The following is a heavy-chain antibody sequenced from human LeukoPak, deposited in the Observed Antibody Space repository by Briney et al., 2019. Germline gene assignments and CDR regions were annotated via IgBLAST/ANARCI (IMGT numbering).Heavy chain of an antibody. J-gene: IGHJ4*02. CDR1: GFTFSIAA. Sequence: GGSLRLSCAASGFTFSIAAMNWVRQAPGKGPEWVSAIDGSGRNTYYPDSVKGRFTISRDNSKNTLYLQMNSLRAEDTAVYYCAKDERVRAFDYWGQGTLVTVSS. CDR3: AKDERVRAFDY. V-gene: IGHV3-23*01. CDR2: IDGSGRNT.